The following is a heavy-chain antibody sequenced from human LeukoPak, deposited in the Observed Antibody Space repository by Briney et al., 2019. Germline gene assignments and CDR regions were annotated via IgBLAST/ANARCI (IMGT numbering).Heavy chain of an antibody. CDR1: GDSISTYY. CDR3: GSSANSGLGHYYYGMDV. CDR2: IYYSGST. Sequence: SETLSLTCTVSGDSISTYYLSWIRQAPGKGLEWIGYIYYSGSTNYNPSLKSRVTISVDTSKNQFSLKLTSVTAADTAVYYCGSSANSGLGHYYYGMDVWGQGTTVTVSS. J-gene: IGHJ6*02. D-gene: IGHD4/OR15-4a*01. V-gene: IGHV4-59*01.